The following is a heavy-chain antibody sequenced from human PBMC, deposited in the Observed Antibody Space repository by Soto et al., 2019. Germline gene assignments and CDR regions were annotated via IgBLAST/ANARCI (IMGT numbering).Heavy chain of an antibody. J-gene: IGHJ6*02. V-gene: IGHV3-23*01. Sequence: PGGSLRLSCAASGFNFSSYAMSWVRQAPGKGLEWVSAISGSGGSTYYADSVKGRFTISRDNSKNTLYLQMNSLRAEDTAVYYCLWQTRYYYYGMDVWGQGTTVTVSS. CDR1: GFNFSSYA. D-gene: IGHD2-21*01. CDR2: ISGSGGST. CDR3: LWQTRYYYYGMDV.